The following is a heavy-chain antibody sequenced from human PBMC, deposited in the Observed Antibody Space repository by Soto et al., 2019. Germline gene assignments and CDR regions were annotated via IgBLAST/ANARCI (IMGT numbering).Heavy chain of an antibody. Sequence: GGCPRLSSAASGFTFSSYGMHLVRQAPGKGLEWVAVISYDGSNKYYADSVKGRFTISRDNSKNTLYLQMNSLRAEDTAVYYCAKDLNILRFGLFDYWGQGTLVTVSS. D-gene: IGHD3-3*01. CDR2: ISYDGSNK. J-gene: IGHJ4*02. V-gene: IGHV3-30*18. CDR1: GFTFSSYG. CDR3: AKDLNILRFGLFDY.